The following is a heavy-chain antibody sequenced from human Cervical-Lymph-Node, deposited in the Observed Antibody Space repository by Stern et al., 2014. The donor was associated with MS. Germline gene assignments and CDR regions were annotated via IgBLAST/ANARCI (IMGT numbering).Heavy chain of an antibody. Sequence: DQLVQSGGGLVQPGGSLRLSCAASGFTFSSYWMYWVRQAPGKGLVWVSRINSDGRVTTYADSVKGRFTISRDNAKNTLYLQMNSLRAEDTAVYFCARAYASGTYYLGYWGQGTLVTVSS. V-gene: IGHV3-74*02. CDR2: INSDGRVT. D-gene: IGHD1-26*01. CDR3: ARAYASGTYYLGY. CDR1: GFTFSSYW. J-gene: IGHJ4*02.